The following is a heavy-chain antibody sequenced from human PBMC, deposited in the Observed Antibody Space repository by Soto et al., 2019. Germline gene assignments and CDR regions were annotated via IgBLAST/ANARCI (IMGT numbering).Heavy chain of an antibody. D-gene: IGHD3-22*01. CDR1: GDSISTFY. CDR3: ARGRTVRNYADDSSDYFYFFDY. CDR2: VYYTGST. Sequence: PSETLSLTCTVSGDSISTFYWGWMRQSPGKELERIGYVYYTGSTNYNSSLKSRVTISVDRSKNQFSLKLTSANAADTAVYYCARGRTVRNYADDSSDYFYFFDYWGQGTQVTVSS. V-gene: IGHV4-59*01. J-gene: IGHJ4*02.